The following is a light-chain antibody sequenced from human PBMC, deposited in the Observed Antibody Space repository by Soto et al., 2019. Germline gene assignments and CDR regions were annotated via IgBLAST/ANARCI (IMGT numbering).Light chain of an antibody. Sequence: EIVLTQSPVTLSLSPGERATLSCRASQSVSSRYFAWYQQKPGQAPRLLIYAASSRAAGIPDRFSGSGSGTDFSLTISRLEPEDFAVYYCRQYASPRPFGPGTKVE. J-gene: IGKJ1*01. CDR1: QSVSSRY. V-gene: IGKV3-20*01. CDR3: RQYASPRP. CDR2: AAS.